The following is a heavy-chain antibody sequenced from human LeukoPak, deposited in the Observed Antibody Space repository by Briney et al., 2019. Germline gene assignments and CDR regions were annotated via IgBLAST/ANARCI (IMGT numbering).Heavy chain of an antibody. D-gene: IGHD6-19*01. Sequence: SETLSLTCAVYGGSFSGYYWSWIRQPPGKGLEWIGEINHSGSTNYNPSLKSRVTISVDTSKNQFSLKLSSVTAADTAVYYCAGGGTRYSGGWYYFDYWGQGTLVTVSS. V-gene: IGHV4-34*01. CDR3: AGGGTRYSGGWYYFDY. CDR2: INHSGST. J-gene: IGHJ4*02. CDR1: GGSFSGYY.